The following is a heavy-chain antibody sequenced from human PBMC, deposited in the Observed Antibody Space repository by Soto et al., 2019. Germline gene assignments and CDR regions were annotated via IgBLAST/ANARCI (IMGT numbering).Heavy chain of an antibody. V-gene: IGHV4-38-2*01. CDR1: GYSISSGYY. CDR3: ARGEHIVVVTAFDY. J-gene: IGHJ4*02. Sequence: SETLSLTCEVSGYSISSGYYWGWIRQPPGKGLEWIGSIYHSGSTCYNPSLKSRVTISVDTSKNQFSVRLSSVTAADTAVYYCARGEHIVVVTAFDYWGQGTLVTVSS. D-gene: IGHD2-21*02. CDR2: IYHSGST.